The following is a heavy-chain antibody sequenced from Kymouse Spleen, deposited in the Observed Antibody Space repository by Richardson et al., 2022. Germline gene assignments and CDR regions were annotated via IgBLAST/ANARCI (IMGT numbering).Heavy chain of an antibody. CDR2: IKSKTDGGTT. CDR1: GFTFSNAW. V-gene: IGHV3-15*01. Sequence: EVQLVESGGGLVKPGGSLRLSCAASGFTFSNAWMSWVRQAPGKGLEWVGRIKSKTDGGTTDYAAPVKGRFTISRDDSKNTLYLQMNSLKTEDTAVYYCTTDLF*LVIIRATGAREPWSPSPQ. CDR3: TTDLF*LVIIRAT. D-gene: IGHD3-9*01. J-gene: IGHJ4*02.